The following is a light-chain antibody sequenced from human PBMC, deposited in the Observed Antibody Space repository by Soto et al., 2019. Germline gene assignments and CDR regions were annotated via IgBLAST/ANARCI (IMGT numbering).Light chain of an antibody. CDR3: QQYGSSPRT. V-gene: IGKV3-20*01. CDR1: QSVSSSTY. J-gene: IGKJ1*01. CDR2: GAS. Sequence: EVVLTQSPCTLSFSPWERSTLSFMAIQSVSSSTYLAWYQQKPGQAPRLRIYGASSRATGIPDRFSGSGSGTDFTLTISRLEPEDFAMYYCQQYGSSPRTFGQGTKVDIK.